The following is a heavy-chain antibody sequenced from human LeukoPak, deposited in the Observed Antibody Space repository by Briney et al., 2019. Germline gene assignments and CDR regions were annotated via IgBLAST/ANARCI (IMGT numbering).Heavy chain of an antibody. V-gene: IGHV3-43D*03. CDR2: ISWDGGST. D-gene: IGHD1-26*01. CDR1: GFTFDDYA. CDR3: AKDESGSYNY. Sequence: GGSLRLSCAASGFTFDDYAMHWVRQAPGKGLEWVSLISWDGGSTYYADSVKGRFTISRDNSKNSLYLQMNSLRAEDTALYYCAKDESGSYNYWGQGTLVTVSS. J-gene: IGHJ4*02.